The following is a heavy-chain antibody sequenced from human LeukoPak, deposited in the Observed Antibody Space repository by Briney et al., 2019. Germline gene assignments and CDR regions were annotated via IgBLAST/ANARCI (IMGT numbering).Heavy chain of an antibody. J-gene: IGHJ5*02. V-gene: IGHV1-46*01. CDR1: GYTFTSYY. CDR2: INPSGGST. CDR3: ASIGYCTKGVTSCDP. D-gene: IGHD2-8*01. Sequence: GASVKVSCKASGYTFTSYYMHWVRQAPGQGLEWMGIINPSGGSTSYAQKFQGRVTMTRDTSTSTVYMELSSLRSEDTAVYYCASIGYCTKGVTSCDPWGQGTLVTVSS.